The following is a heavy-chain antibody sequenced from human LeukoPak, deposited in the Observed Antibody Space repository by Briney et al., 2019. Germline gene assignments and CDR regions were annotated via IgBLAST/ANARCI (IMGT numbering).Heavy chain of an antibody. J-gene: IGHJ3*01. CDR3: ARDMQLST. Sequence: GESLRLSCAASGFTFSGSAMSWVRQAPGEGLECVSLNSYSGANSYYTDSVRGRFTISRDNSKDTLFLQMNSLRAEDTAIYYCARDMQLSTWGLGTMVTVSS. D-gene: IGHD3-16*02. V-gene: IGHV3-23*01. CDR2: NSYSGANS. CDR1: GFTFSGSA.